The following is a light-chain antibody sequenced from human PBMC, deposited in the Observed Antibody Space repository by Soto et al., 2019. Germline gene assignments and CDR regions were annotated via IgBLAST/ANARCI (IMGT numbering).Light chain of an antibody. CDR3: SSYTTSNTLVV. Sequence: QSVLTQPASVSGSPGQSITISCTGTGSDVGDYNYVSWYQQHPDKAPKLMIYEVSNRPSGVSNRFSGSKSGNTASLTISGLKAEDEADYYCSSYTTSNTLVVFGGGTKLTVL. V-gene: IGLV2-14*01. CDR1: GSDVGDYNY. J-gene: IGLJ2*01. CDR2: EVS.